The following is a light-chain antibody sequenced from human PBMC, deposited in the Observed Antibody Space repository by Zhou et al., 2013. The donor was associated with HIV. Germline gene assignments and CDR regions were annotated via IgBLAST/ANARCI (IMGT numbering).Light chain of an antibody. CDR3: HQYGSSPT. CDR2: GAS. V-gene: IGKV3-20*01. Sequence: EIVLTQSPGTLSLSPGERATLSCRASQTISNNYLAWYKQKPGQAPRLLIQGASSRATGIPDRFSGSGSGTDFTLTISRLEPEDFAVYYCHQYGSSPTFGQGTKVEIK. J-gene: IGKJ1*01. CDR1: QTISNNY.